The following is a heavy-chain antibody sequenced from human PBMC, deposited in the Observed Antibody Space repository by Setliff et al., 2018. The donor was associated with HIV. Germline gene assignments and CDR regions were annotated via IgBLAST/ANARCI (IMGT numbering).Heavy chain of an antibody. J-gene: IGHJ5*01. CDR3: SKSQDILSWNWFDS. Sequence: GESLTISCAASRFTFSSFGMHWVRQAPGKGLEWVAAISYDGNEKYYVDSVKGRFTISRDNSRNTLFLQMNSLTTEDTAVYYCSKSQDILSWNWFDSWGQGTQVTVSS. V-gene: IGHV3-30*18. CDR1: RFTFSSFG. CDR2: ISYDGNEK. D-gene: IGHD3-9*01.